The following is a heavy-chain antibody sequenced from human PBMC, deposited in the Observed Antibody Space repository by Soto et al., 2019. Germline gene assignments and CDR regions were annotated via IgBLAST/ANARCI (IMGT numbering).Heavy chain of an antibody. Sequence: QVQLVESGGGVVQPGRSLRLSCAASGFTFSSYGMHWVRQAPGKGLEWVAVIWYDGSNKYYADSVKGRFTISRDNSTNTLYLQMNSLRAEDTAVYYCARLGIRKNYYYGMDVWGQGTTVTVSS. CDR1: GFTFSSYG. CDR3: ARLGIRKNYYYGMDV. CDR2: IWYDGSNK. V-gene: IGHV3-33*01. J-gene: IGHJ6*02. D-gene: IGHD7-27*01.